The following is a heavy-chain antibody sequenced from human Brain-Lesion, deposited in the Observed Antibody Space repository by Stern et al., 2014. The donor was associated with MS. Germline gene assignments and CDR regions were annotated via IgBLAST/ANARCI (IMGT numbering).Heavy chain of an antibody. CDR3: ARDITGSSAYFAY. V-gene: IGHV3-9*01. CDR1: GFTFDDYA. Sequence: EVQLVESGGDLVQPGRSLRLSCAAFGFTFDDYAMHWVRQAPGKGLGGVAGSSWNSGTIGYADSVKGRFTTSRDNAYSSLYLQMNSLRPEDTALYYCARDITGSSAYFAYWGQGTLVTVSS. CDR2: SSWNSGTI. D-gene: IGHD1-14*01. J-gene: IGHJ4*02.